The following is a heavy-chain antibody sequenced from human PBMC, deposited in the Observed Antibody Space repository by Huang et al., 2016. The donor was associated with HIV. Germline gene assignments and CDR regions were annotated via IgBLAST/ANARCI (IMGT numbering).Heavy chain of an antibody. D-gene: IGHD3-22*01. V-gene: IGHV1-18*01. Sequence: QIQLMQSGPELKQPGASVKVSYKASGYTFTSYGITWVRQAAGQGPEWMGWISAASGDTEYAQKFQGRVTLTTDTSTNIAYMELRSLRSDDTAKYYCARDPKYHRIGYYRQRRGIDIWGQGTMVIVSS. CDR3: ARDPKYHRIGYYRQRRGIDI. CDR1: GYTFTSYG. J-gene: IGHJ3*02. CDR2: ISAASGDT.